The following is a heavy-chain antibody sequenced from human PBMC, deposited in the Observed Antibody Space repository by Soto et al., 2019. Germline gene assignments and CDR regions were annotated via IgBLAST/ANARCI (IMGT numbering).Heavy chain of an antibody. CDR2: INVANGDT. V-gene: IGHV1-3*01. J-gene: IGHJ4*02. Sequence: ASVKVSCKASGYTFTAYPMHWVRQAPGQRLEWMGWINVANGDTGYSQKFQGRVTVTRDTSASTVYMEVSSLTSEDTAVYYCARKDYYGAGLYYFDHWGQGTLVTVSS. D-gene: IGHD3-10*01. CDR3: ARKDYYGAGLYYFDH. CDR1: GYTFTAYP.